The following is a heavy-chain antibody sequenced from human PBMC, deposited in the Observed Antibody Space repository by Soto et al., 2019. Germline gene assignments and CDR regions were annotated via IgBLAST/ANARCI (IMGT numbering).Heavy chain of an antibody. CDR2: IIPIFGTA. CDR3: ARGGPIVGVITSADFDI. D-gene: IGHD1-26*01. V-gene: IGHV1-69*13. CDR1: GGTFSSYA. J-gene: IGHJ3*02. Sequence: SVKVSWKASGGTFSSYAISWVRQAPGQGLEWMGGIIPIFGTANYAQKFQGRVTITADESTSTAYMELSSLRSEDTAVYYCARGGPIVGVITSADFDIWGQGTMVTVSS.